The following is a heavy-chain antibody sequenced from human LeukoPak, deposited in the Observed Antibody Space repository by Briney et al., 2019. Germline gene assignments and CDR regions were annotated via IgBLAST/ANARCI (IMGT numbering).Heavy chain of an antibody. CDR1: GGSFSGYY. J-gene: IGHJ5*01. CDR2: INHSGST. CDR3: ARAYGSGSYHSNWFES. D-gene: IGHD3-10*01. Sequence: SETLSLTCAVYGGSFSGYYWTWIRQPPGKGLEWIGEINHSGSTNYNPSLKSRVTMSVDTSMNQFSLRLNSVTAADTAVYYCARAYGSGSYHSNWFESWGQGTLVIVSS. V-gene: IGHV4-34*01.